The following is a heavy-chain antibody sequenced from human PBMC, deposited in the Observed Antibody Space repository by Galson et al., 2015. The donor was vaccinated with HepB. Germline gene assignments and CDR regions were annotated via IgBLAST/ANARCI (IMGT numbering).Heavy chain of an antibody. Sequence: SLRLSCAASTFIFSTYSMNWVRQAPGKGLEWLSYISSSSATIYYADSVKGRFTISRDNAKNSLYLQMNSLRPEDTAVYYCAKDGGGSEYFDYCGQGTLVTVSS. CDR1: TFIFSTYS. V-gene: IGHV3-48*04. CDR2: ISSSSATI. CDR3: AKDGGGSEYFDY. J-gene: IGHJ4*02. D-gene: IGHD4-23*01.